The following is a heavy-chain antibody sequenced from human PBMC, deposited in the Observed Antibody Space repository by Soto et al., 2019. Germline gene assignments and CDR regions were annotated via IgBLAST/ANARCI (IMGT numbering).Heavy chain of an antibody. CDR3: AIGAPPFDD. CDR2: SRNKVIGYTT. J-gene: IGHJ4*02. V-gene: IGHV3-72*01. Sequence: GGSLRLSCAASGLTLSDHYMDWVRQTPGKGLEWNGRSRNKVIGYTTEYTASVKGRFTISRDDSKNSLYLQMNSLRTYYTAVYYCAIGAPPFDDWGQGTLVTVSS. CDR1: GLTLSDHY.